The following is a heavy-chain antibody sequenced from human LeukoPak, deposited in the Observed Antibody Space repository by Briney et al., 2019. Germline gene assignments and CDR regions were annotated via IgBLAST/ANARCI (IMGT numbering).Heavy chain of an antibody. CDR2: IDTNNDNT. CDR1: GYTFTNYA. CDR3: ARGWELDY. V-gene: IGHV1-18*01. D-gene: IGHD3-10*01. Sequence: VASVQVSCKASGYTFTNYAIGWVRQAPGQGLEWVGWIDTNNDNTDSAQNLQGRVTMTTDTYTTTAYLDLRSLRSDDTAVYYCARGWELDYWGQGTLVTVS. J-gene: IGHJ4*02.